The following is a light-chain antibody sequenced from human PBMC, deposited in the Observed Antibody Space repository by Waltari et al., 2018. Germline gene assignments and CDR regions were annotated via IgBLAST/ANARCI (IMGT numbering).Light chain of an antibody. CDR3: QQSDSVPLT. CDR1: QSISTS. J-gene: IGKJ5*01. V-gene: IGKV1-5*03. CDR2: KAS. Sequence: DIQMTQSPSTLSASVGDRVTITCRASQSISTSLAWYQQKPGKAPRLLMHKASSLESGVPSRFSGSGSGTEFTLTISTLQPEDFATYYCQQSDSVPLTFGGGTRLEIK.